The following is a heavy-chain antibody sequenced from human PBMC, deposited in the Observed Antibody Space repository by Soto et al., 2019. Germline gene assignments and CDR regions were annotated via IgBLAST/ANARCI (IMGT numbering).Heavy chain of an antibody. CDR3: AKDHGWCSSTSCYVDY. Sequence: GGSLRLSCAASGFTFSSYAMSWVRQAPGKGLEWVSAISGSGGSTYYADSVKGRFTISRDNSKNTLYLQMNSLRAEDTAVYYCAKDHGWCSSTSCYVDYWGQGTLVTVSS. CDR1: GFTFSSYA. CDR2: ISGSGGST. D-gene: IGHD2-2*01. V-gene: IGHV3-23*01. J-gene: IGHJ4*02.